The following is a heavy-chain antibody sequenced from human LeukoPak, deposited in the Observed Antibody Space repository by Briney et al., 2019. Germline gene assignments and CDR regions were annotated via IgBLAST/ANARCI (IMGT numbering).Heavy chain of an antibody. J-gene: IGHJ4*02. V-gene: IGHV3-64*01. CDR2: ISSNGGST. CDR1: GFTFSSYA. Sequence: GGSLRLSCAASGFTFSSYAMHWVRQAPGKGLEYVSAISSNGGSTYYANSVKGRFTISRDNSKNTLYLQMGSLRAEDTAVYYCSRSRPKFKDFDYWGQGTLVTVSS. CDR3: SRSRPKFKDFDY.